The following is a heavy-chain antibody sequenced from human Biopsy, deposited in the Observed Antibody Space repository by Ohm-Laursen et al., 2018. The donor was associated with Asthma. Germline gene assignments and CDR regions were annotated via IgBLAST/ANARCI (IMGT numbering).Heavy chain of an antibody. CDR3: TRDPEY. CDR2: ISGYNGNT. J-gene: IGHJ4*02. V-gene: IGHV1-18*04. CDR1: GYTFSSYT. Sequence: ASVKVSCKPSGYTFSSYTLSWVRQAPGQGLEYLGWISGYNGNTLYVEKFQGRVSMTTDTSAHTAFLELRSLTSDDTAVYYCTRDPEYWGQGTLVTVSS.